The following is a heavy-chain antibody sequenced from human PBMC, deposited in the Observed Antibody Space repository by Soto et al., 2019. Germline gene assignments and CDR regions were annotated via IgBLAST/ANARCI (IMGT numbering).Heavy chain of an antibody. CDR2: IDLSDSYT. V-gene: IGHV5-10-1*01. CDR1: WYSLTRHL. D-gene: IGHD2-2*01. J-gene: IGHJ6*02. CDR3: ARQGGDIVVVPAAMRDYYYGMDV. Sequence: GSLKISCKGSWYSLTRHLISWVRQMAGKRPEGKGGIDLSDSYTNYSPSFQGHVTISADKSISTAYLQWSSLKASDTAMYYCARQGGDIVVVPAAMRDYYYGMDVWGQGTTVTVSS.